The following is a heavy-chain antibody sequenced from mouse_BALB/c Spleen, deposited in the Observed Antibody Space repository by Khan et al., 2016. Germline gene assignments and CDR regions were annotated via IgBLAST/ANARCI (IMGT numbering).Heavy chain of an antibody. CDR3: ARAGYYGYLAY. D-gene: IGHD1-1*01. J-gene: IGHJ3*01. CDR2: INPDSRTI. CDR1: GFDFRRYW. V-gene: IGHV4-1*02. Sequence: EVKLLESGGGLVQPGGSLKLSCAASGFDFRRYWMRWVRQAPGKGLEWIGEINPDSRTINYSPSLKDKFIISRDNAKSTLYLQMSKVRSEDTALYYCARAGYYGYLAYWGQGTLVSVSA.